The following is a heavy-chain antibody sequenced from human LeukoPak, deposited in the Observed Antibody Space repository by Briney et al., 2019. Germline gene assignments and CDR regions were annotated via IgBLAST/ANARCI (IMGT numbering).Heavy chain of an antibody. V-gene: IGHV3-23*01. CDR1: GFTFTSDA. CDR2: ISSTGERT. D-gene: IGHD6-19*01. J-gene: IGHJ4*02. Sequence: GGSLRLSCAASGFTFTSDAMGWVRQAPGKGLEWVSLISSTGERTLYADSVKGRFTISRGISENTLYLQMSSLRAEDTAIYYCPKARSSGWSFHGYWGQGTLVTVSS. CDR3: PKARSSGWSFHGY.